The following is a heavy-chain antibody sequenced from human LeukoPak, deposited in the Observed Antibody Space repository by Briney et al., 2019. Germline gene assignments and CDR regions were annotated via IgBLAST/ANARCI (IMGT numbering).Heavy chain of an antibody. Sequence: SQTLSLTCTVSGGSISSGDYYWSWIRQPPGKGLEWIGYIYYSGSTYYNPPLKSRVTISVDTSKNQFSLKLSSVTAADTAVYYCARDSNAHGIGFDYWGQGTLVTVSS. J-gene: IGHJ4*02. CDR1: GGSISSGDYY. V-gene: IGHV4-30-4*01. CDR2: IYYSGST. CDR3: ARDSNAHGIGFDY. D-gene: IGHD1-1*01.